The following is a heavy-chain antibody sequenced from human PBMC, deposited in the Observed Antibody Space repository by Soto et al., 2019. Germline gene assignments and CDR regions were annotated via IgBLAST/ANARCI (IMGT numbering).Heavy chain of an antibody. V-gene: IGHV1-3*01. CDR3: ARDLRYCSGGSCYSGVPWFDP. CDR1: GYTLTSYA. D-gene: IGHD2-15*01. Sequence: ASVKVSCTASGYTLTSYAMHWVRQAPGQRLEWMGWINAGNGNTKYSQKFQGRVTITRDTSASTAYMELSSLRSEDTAVYYCARDLRYCSGGSCYSGVPWFDPWGQGTLVTVSS. CDR2: INAGNGNT. J-gene: IGHJ5*02.